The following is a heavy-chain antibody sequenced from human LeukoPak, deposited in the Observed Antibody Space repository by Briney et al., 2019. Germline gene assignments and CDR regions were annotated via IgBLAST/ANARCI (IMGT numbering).Heavy chain of an antibody. D-gene: IGHD3-10*01. Sequence: SETLSLTCTVSGGSISNYYWSWIRQPPGKGLEWIGYIYYSGSTKYNPSLKSRVTISVDTSKNQFSLKLSSVTAADTAVYYCARHRKLWFGELFDYWGQGTLVTVSS. CDR3: ARHRKLWFGELFDY. J-gene: IGHJ4*02. CDR1: GGSISNYY. V-gene: IGHV4-59*08. CDR2: IYYSGST.